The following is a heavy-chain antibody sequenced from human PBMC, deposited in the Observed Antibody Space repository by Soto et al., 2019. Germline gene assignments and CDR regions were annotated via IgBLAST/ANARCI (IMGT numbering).Heavy chain of an antibody. CDR1: GGTFSSYA. D-gene: IGHD4-17*01. V-gene: IGHV1-69*06. Sequence: QVQLVQSGAEVKKPGSSVKVSCKASGGTFSSYAISWVRQAPGQGLEWMGGIIPIFGTANYAQKFQGRVTITEDKSTSTAYMELSSLRSEDTAVYYCARYGDMTTVTNWFDPWGQGTLVTISS. CDR3: ARYGDMTTVTNWFDP. CDR2: IIPIFGTA. J-gene: IGHJ5*02.